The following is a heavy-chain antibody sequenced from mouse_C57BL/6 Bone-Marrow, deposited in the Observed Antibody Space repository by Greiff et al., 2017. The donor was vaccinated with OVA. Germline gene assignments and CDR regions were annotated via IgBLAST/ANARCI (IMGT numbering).Heavy chain of an antibody. Sequence: EVQLQESGPVLVKPGASVKMSCKASGYTFTDYYMNWVKQSHGKSLEWIGVINPYNGGTSYNQKFKGKATLTVDKSSSTAYMELNSLTSEDSAVYYCARGYYGPYYFDYWGQGTTLTVSS. CDR1: GYTFTDYY. D-gene: IGHD1-1*01. CDR2: INPYNGGT. V-gene: IGHV1-19*01. CDR3: ARGYYGPYYFDY. J-gene: IGHJ2*01.